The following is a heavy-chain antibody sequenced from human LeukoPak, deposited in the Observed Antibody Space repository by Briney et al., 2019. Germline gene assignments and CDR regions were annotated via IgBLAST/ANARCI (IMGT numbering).Heavy chain of an antibody. CDR2: IYWDDDK. CDR1: GFSLSTSGVG. J-gene: IGHJ4*02. Sequence: SGPTLVNPTQTLTLTCTFSGFSLSTSGVGVGWIRQPPGKAPEWLALIYWDDDKRYSPSLKSRLTITKDTSKNQVVLTMTNVDPLDTATYYCANRRGTSGWSEGCFDYWGQGTLVTVSS. V-gene: IGHV2-5*02. CDR3: ANRRGTSGWSEGCFDY. D-gene: IGHD6-19*01.